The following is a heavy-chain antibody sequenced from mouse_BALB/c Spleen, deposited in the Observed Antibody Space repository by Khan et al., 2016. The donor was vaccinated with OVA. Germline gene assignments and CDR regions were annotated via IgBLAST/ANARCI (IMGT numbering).Heavy chain of an antibody. D-gene: IGHD1-3*01. CDR3: ARDFYNGGWLAY. CDR1: GFSLSNYG. J-gene: IGHJ3*01. V-gene: IGHV2-9*02. CDR2: IWAGGST. Sequence: QVQLKESGPGLVAPSQTLSITCTVSGFSLSNYGVHWVRQPPGKGLEWLGVIWAGGSTNHNSALMSRLSISKDASKSQVFLKMHSLPTADTAMYYCARDFYNGGWLAYWGQGTLVTVSA.